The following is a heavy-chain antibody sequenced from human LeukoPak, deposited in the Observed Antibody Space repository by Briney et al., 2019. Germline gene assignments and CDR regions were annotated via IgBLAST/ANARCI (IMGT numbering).Heavy chain of an antibody. V-gene: IGHV4-31*03. CDR1: GGPISSGGYY. J-gene: IGHJ4*02. D-gene: IGHD2-2*01. Sequence: SETLSLTCTVSGGPISSGGYYWSWIRQHPGKGLEWIGYIYYSGSTYYNPSLKSRVTISVDTSKNQFSLKLSSVTAADTAVYYCARVGVVVPAARNWGQGTLVTVSS. CDR3: ARVGVVVPAARN. CDR2: IYYSGST.